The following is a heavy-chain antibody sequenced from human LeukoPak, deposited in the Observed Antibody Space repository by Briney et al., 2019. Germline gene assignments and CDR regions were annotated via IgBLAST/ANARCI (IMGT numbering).Heavy chain of an antibody. CDR2: ININTGNP. D-gene: IGHD1-26*01. CDR1: GSTFTTYV. V-gene: IGHV7-4-1*02. J-gene: IGHJ4*02. CDR3: ATDTWEY. Sequence: ASVKVSCKPSGSTFTTYVINWVRQAPGHGLEWMGWININTGNPTYVPGFTGRFVYSFDTSVTTSYLRISSLEAEDTAVYYCATDTWEYWGQGTLVTVSS.